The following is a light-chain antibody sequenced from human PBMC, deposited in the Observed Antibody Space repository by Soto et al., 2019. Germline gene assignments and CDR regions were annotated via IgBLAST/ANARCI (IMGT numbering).Light chain of an antibody. V-gene: IGKV1-39*01. CDR2: AAS. Sequence: DIQMTLSPSSLRAPVRDRVTMTCRASQSISSYLNWYQQKPGKAPELLIYAASSLQSGVPSRFSGSGSGTDFTLTISRLQPEDFATYYCQHSYSTPRTFGQGTKVDIK. J-gene: IGKJ1*01. CDR3: QHSYSTPRT. CDR1: QSISSY.